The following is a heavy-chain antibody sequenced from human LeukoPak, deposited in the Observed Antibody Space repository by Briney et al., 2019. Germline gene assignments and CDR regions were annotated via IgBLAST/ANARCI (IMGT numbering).Heavy chain of an antibody. J-gene: IGHJ4*02. Sequence: GGSLRLSCAASGFTFSSYGMHWVRQAPGKGLEWVAVIWYDGSNKYYADSVKGRFTISRDNSKNTLYLQMNSLRAEDTAVYYCAKGSGGWLQLGSLYYFDYWGQGTLVTVSS. V-gene: IGHV3-33*06. CDR2: IWYDGSNK. CDR1: GFTFSSYG. CDR3: AKGSGGWLQLGSLYYFDY. D-gene: IGHD5-24*01.